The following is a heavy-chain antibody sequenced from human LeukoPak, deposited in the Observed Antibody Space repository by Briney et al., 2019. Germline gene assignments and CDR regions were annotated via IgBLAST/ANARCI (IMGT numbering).Heavy chain of an antibody. CDR1: GYTFTSYG. V-gene: IGHV1-18*01. J-gene: IGHJ4*02. CDR2: ISAYNGNT. D-gene: IGHD3-10*01. CDR3: ATDRGYEEFRFDY. Sequence: GASVKVSCKASGYTFTSYGISWVRQAPGQGLEWMGWISAYNGNTSYAQKFQGRVTMTGDTSTSTIYMELSSLRSEDTAVYYCATDRGYEEFRFDYWGQGTLVTVSS.